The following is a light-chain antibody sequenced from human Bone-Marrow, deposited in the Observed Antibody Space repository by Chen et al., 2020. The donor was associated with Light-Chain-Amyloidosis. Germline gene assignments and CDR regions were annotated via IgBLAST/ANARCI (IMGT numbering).Light chain of an antibody. CDR3: QVWDRSSDRPV. V-gene: IGLV3-21*02. Sequence: SYVLTQPSSVSVAPGQTATIPWGGNNIGSTSVHWYQHTPGQPPLLVVYEDSDRPSGIPERLSGSNSGNTATLTISRVEAGDEADYYCQVWDRSSDRPVFGGGTKLTVL. J-gene: IGLJ3*02. CDR1: NIGSTS. CDR2: EDS.